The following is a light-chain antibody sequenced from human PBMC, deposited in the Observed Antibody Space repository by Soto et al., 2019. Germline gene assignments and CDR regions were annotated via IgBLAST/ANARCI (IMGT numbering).Light chain of an antibody. CDR3: NSYAGINNFL. V-gene: IGLV2-8*01. J-gene: IGLJ1*01. Sequence: QSALTQPPSASGSPGQSVTISCTGTSSDVGGYNYISWYQQHPGKAPKLMIYEVSKRPSGVPDRFSGSKSGNTASLTVSGLQTEDEADYYCNSYAGINNFLFGTGTKLTVL. CDR1: SSDVGGYNY. CDR2: EVS.